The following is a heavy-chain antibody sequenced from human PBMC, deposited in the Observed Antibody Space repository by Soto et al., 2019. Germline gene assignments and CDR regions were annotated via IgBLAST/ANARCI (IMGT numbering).Heavy chain of an antibody. J-gene: IGHJ6*02. CDR1: GYSFTSYW. CDR2: IYPGDSDT. CDR3: ARQGGRYCRCTSCYNGLSYVMDV. V-gene: IGHV5-51*01. D-gene: IGHD2-2*02. Sequence: DSLKISCKGSGYSFTSYWIGWVRQMPGKGLEWMGIIYPGDSDTRYSPSFQGQVTISADKSISTAYLQWSSLKASDTAMYYCARQGGRYCRCTSCYNGLSYVMDVCGQGSTVIGSS.